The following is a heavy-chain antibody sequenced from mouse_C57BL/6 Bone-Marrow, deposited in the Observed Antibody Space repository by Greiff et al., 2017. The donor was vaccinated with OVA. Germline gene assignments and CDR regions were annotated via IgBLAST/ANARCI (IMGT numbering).Heavy chain of an antibody. CDR1: GYTFTDYE. J-gene: IGHJ4*01. CDR2: IDPETGGT. Sequence: ESGAELVRPGASVTLSCKASGYTFTDYEMHWVKQTPVHGLEWIGAIDPETGGTAYNQKFKGKAILTADKSSSTAYMELRSLTSEDSAVYYCTRDGYYLYYYAMDYWGQGTSVTVSS. V-gene: IGHV1-15*01. CDR3: TRDGYYLYYYAMDY. D-gene: IGHD2-3*01.